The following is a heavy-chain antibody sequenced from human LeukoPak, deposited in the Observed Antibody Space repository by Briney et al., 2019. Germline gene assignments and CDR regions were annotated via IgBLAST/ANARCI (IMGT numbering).Heavy chain of an antibody. Sequence: GGPLRLSCAPSGFTSCEYYMSWIRQAPGNGVRWFSYISSSSSYTDYADSVKGRFTISRDNAKNSLNLQMNSLRAEDTAVYYCARDSGYSGDSDYWGQGTLVTVSS. J-gene: IGHJ4*02. D-gene: IGHD5-12*01. CDR3: ARDSGYSGDSDY. V-gene: IGHV3-11*05. CDR1: GFTSCEYY. CDR2: ISSSSSYT.